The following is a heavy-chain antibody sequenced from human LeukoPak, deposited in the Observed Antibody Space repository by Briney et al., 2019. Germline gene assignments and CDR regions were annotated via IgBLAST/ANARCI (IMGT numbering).Heavy chain of an antibody. D-gene: IGHD3-9*01. CDR1: GGSFSGYY. CDR2: INHSGST. J-gene: IGHJ4*02. V-gene: IGHV4-34*01. CDR3: ARAFRYYDILTGYKFPSTIAYYFDY. Sequence: PSETLSLTCAVYGGSFSGYYRSWIRQPPGKGLEWIGEINHSGSTNYNPSLKSRVTISVDTSKNQFSLKLSSVTAADTAVYYCARAFRYYDILTGYKFPSTIAYYFDYWGQGTLVTVSS.